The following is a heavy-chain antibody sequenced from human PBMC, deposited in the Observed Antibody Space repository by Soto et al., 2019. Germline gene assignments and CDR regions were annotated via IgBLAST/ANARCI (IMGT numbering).Heavy chain of an antibody. CDR2: ISYDGSNK. CDR1: GFTFSSYG. J-gene: IGHJ4*02. Sequence: QVQLVESGGGVVQPGRSLRLSCAASGFTFSSYGMHWVRQAPGKGLEWVAVISYDGSNKYYADSGKGRFTISRDNSKSTLYLQMNSLRAEDTAVYYCAIETPTDGTTPAVHYWGQGTLVTVSS. V-gene: IGHV3-30*03. D-gene: IGHD1-7*01. CDR3: AIETPTDGTTPAVHY.